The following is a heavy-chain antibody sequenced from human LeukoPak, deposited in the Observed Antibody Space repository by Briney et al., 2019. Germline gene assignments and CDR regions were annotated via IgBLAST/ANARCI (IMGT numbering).Heavy chain of an antibody. CDR3: AELGITMIGGV. CDR1: GYTFTTYG. V-gene: IGHV3-23*01. CDR2: LDNNGDST. D-gene: IGHD3-10*02. J-gene: IGHJ6*04. Sequence: GGSLRLSCVGSGYTFTTYGMSWVRQAPGKWLEWVSGLDNNGDSTYYADSVKGRFTISRDNAKNSLYLQMNSLRAEDTAVYYCAELGITMIGGVWGKGTTVTISS.